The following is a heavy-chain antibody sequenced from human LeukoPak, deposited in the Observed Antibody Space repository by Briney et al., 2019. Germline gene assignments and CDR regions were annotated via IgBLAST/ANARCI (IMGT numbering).Heavy chain of an antibody. V-gene: IGHV4-59*01. Sequence: PSETLSLTCTVSGGSLSSYYWSWIRQPPGKGLEWIGYIYYSGSTNYNPPLKSRVTISVDTSKNQSSLTLSSVTAADTAVYYCARGLIADGDGYNYYFDYWGQGTLVTVSS. CDR2: IYYSGST. D-gene: IGHD5-24*01. CDR1: GGSLSSYY. J-gene: IGHJ4*02. CDR3: ARGLIADGDGYNYYFDY.